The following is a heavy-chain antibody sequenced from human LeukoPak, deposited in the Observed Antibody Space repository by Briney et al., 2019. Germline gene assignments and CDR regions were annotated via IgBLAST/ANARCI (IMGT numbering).Heavy chain of an antibody. CDR2: ISAYNGHT. CDR1: GYTLNNYG. D-gene: IGHD3-22*01. V-gene: IGHV1-18*01. J-gene: IGHJ4*02. CDR3: ARGSPPRRNYDSSGYYSYYFDY. Sequence: ASVKVSCKASGYTLNNYGFSWVRQAPGQGLEWMGWISAYNGHTKNAQKFQGRVTMTTDTSTSTVNMELRSLRSDDTAVYYCARGSPPRRNYDSSGYYSYYFDYWGQGTLVTVSS.